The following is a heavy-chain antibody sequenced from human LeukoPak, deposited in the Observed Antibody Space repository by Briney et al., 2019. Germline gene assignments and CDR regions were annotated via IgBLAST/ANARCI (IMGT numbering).Heavy chain of an antibody. CDR1: GYTLTELS. CDR2: FDPEDGET. J-gene: IGHJ5*02. D-gene: IGHD5-12*01. CDR3: ARDFQVATIPPWFDP. Sequence: ASVKVSCKVSGYTLTELSMHWVRQAPGKGLEWMGGFDPEDGETIYAQKFQGRVTMTEDTSTDTAYMELSSLRSEDTAVYYCARDFQVATIPPWFDPWGQGTLVTVSS. V-gene: IGHV1-24*01.